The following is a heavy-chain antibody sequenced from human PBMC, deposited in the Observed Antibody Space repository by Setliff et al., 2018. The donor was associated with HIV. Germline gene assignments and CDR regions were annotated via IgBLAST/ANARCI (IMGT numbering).Heavy chain of an antibody. Sequence: ASVKVSCKAPGYTFTSYGISWVRQAPGQGLEWMGWISAYNGNTNYAQKLQGRVTMTTDTSTSTAYMELRSLRSDDTAVYYCARVPLSYNGNLHYFDYWGQGTLVTVSS. CDR2: ISAYNGNT. CDR1: GYTFTSYG. D-gene: IGHD1-20*01. CDR3: ARVPLSYNGNLHYFDY. V-gene: IGHV1-18*01. J-gene: IGHJ4*02.